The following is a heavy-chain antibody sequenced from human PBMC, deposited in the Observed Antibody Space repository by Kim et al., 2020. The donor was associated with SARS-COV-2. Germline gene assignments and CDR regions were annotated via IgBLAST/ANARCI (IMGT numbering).Heavy chain of an antibody. CDR3: ASFRGSKPGYSSWEPPYYYYGMDV. J-gene: IGHJ6*02. V-gene: IGHV5-51*01. Sequence: GESLKISCKGSGYSFTSYWIGWVRQMPGKGLEWMGIIYPGDSDTRYSPSFQGQVTISADKSISTAYLQWSSLKASDTAMYYCASFRGSKPGYSSWEPPYYYYGMDVWGQGTTVTVSS. D-gene: IGHD6-19*01. CDR2: IYPGDSDT. CDR1: GYSFTSYW.